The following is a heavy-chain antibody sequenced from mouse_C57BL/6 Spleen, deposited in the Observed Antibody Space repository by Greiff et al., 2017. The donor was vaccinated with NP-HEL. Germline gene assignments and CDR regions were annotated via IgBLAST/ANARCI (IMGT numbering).Heavy chain of an antibody. CDR1: GYTFTSYW. D-gene: IGHD1-1*01. CDR2: IDPSDSYT. Sequence: QVQLQQPGAELVMPGASVKLSCKASGYTFTSYWMHWVKQRPGQGLEWIGEIDPSDSYTNYKQKFKGKSTLTVDKSSSTAYMPLSSLTSEASAVYYFARYYGSSPYAMDYWGQGTSVTVSS. J-gene: IGHJ4*01. CDR3: ARYYGSSPYAMDY. V-gene: IGHV1-69*01.